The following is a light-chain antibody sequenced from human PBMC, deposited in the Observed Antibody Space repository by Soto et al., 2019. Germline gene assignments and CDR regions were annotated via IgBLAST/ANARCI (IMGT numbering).Light chain of an antibody. CDR3: CSYAGTYTLV. CDR2: DVS. J-gene: IGLJ1*01. V-gene: IGLV2-11*01. Sequence: QSALTQPRSVSGSPGQSVTISCTGTNSDVGYYNYVSWYQQHPGKAPKLMIYDVSSRPSGVPDRFSGSKSGNTASLTISGLQAEDEDDYYCCSYAGTYTLVFGTGTKLTVL. CDR1: NSDVGYYNY.